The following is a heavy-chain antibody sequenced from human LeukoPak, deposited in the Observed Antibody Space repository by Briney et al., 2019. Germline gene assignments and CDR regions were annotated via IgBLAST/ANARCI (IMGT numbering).Heavy chain of an antibody. CDR1: GFTFSGYS. J-gene: IGHJ5*01. D-gene: IGHD5-18*01. V-gene: IGHV3-48*02. CDR2: ISSTSSTI. CDR3: AREKLWFFDS. Sequence: GGSLRLSCAASGFTFSGYSMNWVRQAPGKGLEWVSYISSTSSTIYYADSVKGRFTISRDYAKNSLYLQMNSLRDEDTAVYYCAREKLWFFDSWGQGTLVTVSS.